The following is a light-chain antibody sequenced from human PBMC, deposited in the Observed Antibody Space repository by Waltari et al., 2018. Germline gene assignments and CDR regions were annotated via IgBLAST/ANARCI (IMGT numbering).Light chain of an antibody. CDR3: QHYVRLPAT. CDR2: GAS. J-gene: IGKJ1*01. CDR1: QSVGTS. Sequence: VSTQPPGTLSLSPGERATLACRASQSVGTSLAWYPQKPGQAPRLLIYGASRRATGIPVRFRGSGSETDFSLTISRLEPEDFAVYYCQHYVRLPATFGQGTKVEI. V-gene: IGKV3-20*01.